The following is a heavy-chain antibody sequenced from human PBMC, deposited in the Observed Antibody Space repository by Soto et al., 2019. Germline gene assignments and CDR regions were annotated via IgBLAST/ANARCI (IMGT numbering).Heavy chain of an antibody. CDR3: VTSLWFGTQPEI. D-gene: IGHD3-10*01. CDR2: ISPSGTT. V-gene: IGHV4-34*01. J-gene: IGHJ4*02. CDR1: GGSFSGNY. Sequence: QVQLQQWGAGLLKPSETLSLTCAVYGGSFSGNYWTWFRQPPGKGLEWIGEISPSGTTKYIPSLKSRVSISADTSKKQFSLKVTSVTAADTAVYYCVTSLWFGTQPEIWGQGTLVTVSS.